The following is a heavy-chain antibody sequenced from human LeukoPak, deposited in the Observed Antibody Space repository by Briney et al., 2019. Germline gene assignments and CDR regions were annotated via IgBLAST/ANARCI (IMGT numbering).Heavy chain of an antibody. J-gene: IGHJ4*02. CDR3: AKVETSGGANCYALDY. V-gene: IGHV3-23*01. D-gene: IGHD2-2*01. CDR1: GFTFSSYE. Sequence: GGSLRLSCAASGFTFSSYEMNWVRQAPGKGLEWVSAISGSDGSTYYADSVKGRFTISRDDSQNTLYLQMNSLSAEDTAVYYCAKVETSGGANCYALDYWGQGTLVTVSS. CDR2: ISGSDGST.